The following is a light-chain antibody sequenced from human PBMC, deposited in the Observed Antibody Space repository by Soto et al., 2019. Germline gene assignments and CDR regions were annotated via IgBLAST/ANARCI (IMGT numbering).Light chain of an antibody. Sequence: EIVLTQSPGTLSLSPGERATLSCRASQKVSSYLAWYQPKPGQAPRLLIYDASNRATGIPARFSGSGSGTDFTLTISSLEPEDFAVYYCQQRSNWPPLTFGGGTKVEIK. J-gene: IGKJ4*01. CDR2: DAS. CDR1: QKVSSY. CDR3: QQRSNWPPLT. V-gene: IGKV3-11*01.